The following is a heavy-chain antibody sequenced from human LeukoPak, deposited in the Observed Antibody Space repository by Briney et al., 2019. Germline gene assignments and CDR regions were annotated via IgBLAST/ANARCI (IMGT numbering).Heavy chain of an antibody. CDR2: INSDGSEG. Sequence: GESLRLSCAVSGLTFSSSWMDWVRQAPGKGLEWVASINSDGSEGYYADVVKGRFTISRDNAKNSLYLQINSLRAEDTAVYYCARSSYSSSSSVWGQGTMVTVSS. CDR3: ARSSYSSSSSV. V-gene: IGHV3-7*03. J-gene: IGHJ3*01. CDR1: GLTFSSSW. D-gene: IGHD6-6*01.